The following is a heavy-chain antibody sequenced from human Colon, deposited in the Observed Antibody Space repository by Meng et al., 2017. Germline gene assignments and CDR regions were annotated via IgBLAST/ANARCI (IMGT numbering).Heavy chain of an antibody. D-gene: IGHD1-14*01. CDR2: IFQSGST. J-gene: IGHJ4*02. CDR3: AKAAAYNLDI. V-gene: IGHV4-4*02. CDR1: GVSISSAIW. Sequence: GQPQQWGAGLLKPSGTLSLTCAVSGVSISSAIWWGWVRQPPGKGLEWIGEIFQSGSTNYNPSLKSRVTISVDKSKNHLSLSLSSVTAADTAVYYCAKAAAYNLDIWGQGTLVTVSS.